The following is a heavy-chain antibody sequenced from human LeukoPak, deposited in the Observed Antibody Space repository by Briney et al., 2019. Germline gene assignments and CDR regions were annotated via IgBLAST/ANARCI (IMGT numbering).Heavy chain of an antibody. CDR3: ARELRFLEWLPYFDY. D-gene: IGHD3-3*01. Sequence: GGSLRLSCAASGFTFSDYYMSWIRQAPGKGLEWVSYISSSGSTIYYADSVKGRFTISRDNAKNSLYLQMNSLRAEDTAVYYCARELRFLEWLPYFDYWGQGTLVTVSS. CDR1: GFTFSDYY. J-gene: IGHJ4*02. CDR2: ISSSGSTI. V-gene: IGHV3-11*01.